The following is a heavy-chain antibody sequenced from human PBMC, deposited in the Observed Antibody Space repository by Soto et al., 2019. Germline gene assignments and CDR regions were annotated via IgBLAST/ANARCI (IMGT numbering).Heavy chain of an antibody. D-gene: IGHD3-10*01. V-gene: IGHV3-30*03. CDR2: ISYDGSDK. Sequence: QVQLVESGGGVVQPGRSLRLSCAASGFPFTSYGMHWVREGPDKGLEWVAIISYDGSDKYYADSVKGRFTISRDNPKNTLDLQMNSLRPEDTALYYCVGGQYYFDCRGQGPLVIVSS. J-gene: IGHJ4*02. CDR1: GFPFTSYG. CDR3: VGGQYYFDC.